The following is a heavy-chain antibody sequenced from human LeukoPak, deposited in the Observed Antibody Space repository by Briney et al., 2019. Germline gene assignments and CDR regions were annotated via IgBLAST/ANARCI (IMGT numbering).Heavy chain of an antibody. D-gene: IGHD4-17*01. CDR1: GFTFDDYG. CDR2: IDWNGGST. V-gene: IGHV3-20*04. Sequence: GGSLRLSCAASGFTFDDYGMSWVRHAPGKGLEWVSGIDWNGGSTGYADSVKGRFTISRDNAKNALYLQMNSLRAEDTALYYCARGFYGDSDYYYSMDVWGKGTTVTVSS. J-gene: IGHJ6*03. CDR3: ARGFYGDSDYYYSMDV.